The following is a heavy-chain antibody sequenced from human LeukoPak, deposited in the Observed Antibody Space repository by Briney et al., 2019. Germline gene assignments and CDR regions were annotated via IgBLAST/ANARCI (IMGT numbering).Heavy chain of an antibody. CDR1: GGSISSYY. V-gene: IGHV4-59*12. J-gene: IGHJ4*02. D-gene: IGHD2-15*01. CDR2: IYYSGST. Sequence: SETLSLTCTVSGGSISSYYWSWIRQPPGKGLEWIGYIYYSGSTNYNPSLKSRVTISVDTSKNQFSLKLSSVTAADTAVYYCARDCSGGSCYLDYWGQGTLVTVSS. CDR3: ARDCSGGSCYLDY.